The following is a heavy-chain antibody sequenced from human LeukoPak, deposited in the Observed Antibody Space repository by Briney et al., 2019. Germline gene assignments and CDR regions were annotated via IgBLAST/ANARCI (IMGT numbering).Heavy chain of an antibody. CDR1: GGSFSGYY. V-gene: IGHV4-34*01. CDR2: INHSGST. Sequence: SETLSLTCAVYGGSFSGYYWSWIRQPPGKGLEWIGEINHSGSTNYNPSLKSRVTILVDTSKNQFSLKLSSVTAADTAVYYCARGRIAAAGTGLGYYFDYWGQGTLVTVSS. D-gene: IGHD6-13*01. CDR3: ARGRIAAAGTGLGYYFDY. J-gene: IGHJ4*02.